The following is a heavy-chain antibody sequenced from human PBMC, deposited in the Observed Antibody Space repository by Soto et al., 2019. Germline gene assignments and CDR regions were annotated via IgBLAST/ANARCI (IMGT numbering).Heavy chain of an antibody. CDR1: GFTCSSYA. CDR2: ISGSGGGT. D-gene: IGHD6-13*01. CDR3: AKDSDSSRWYGPPYFYY. J-gene: IGHJ4*02. Sequence: GGSLILSCAASGFTCSSYAMSWVRQAPGQGLEWVSAISGSGGGTYYAAYVKWRFTISRDNSKNTLYLQMNSLRAEDTAVYFCAKDSDSSRWYGPPYFYYWGQGTLVTVSS. V-gene: IGHV3-23*01.